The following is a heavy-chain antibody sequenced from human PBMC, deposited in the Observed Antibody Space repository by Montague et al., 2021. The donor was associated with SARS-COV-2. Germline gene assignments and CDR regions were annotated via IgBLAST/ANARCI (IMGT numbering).Heavy chain of an antibody. V-gene: IGHV2-70*01. CDR3: AQIFPPSDLGGGPDCCFDV. Sequence: PALVTPTQTLTLTCTLSGLSVTTSGLCVGWIRQPPGKALEWLALIDRDHDEYYTPSLKTRLTISKDTSKHQVVLTMTNMDPADTATFFCAQIFPPSDLGGGPDCCFDVWGWGTLVTISS. CDR2: IDRDHDE. D-gene: IGHD3-16*01. J-gene: IGHJ2*01. CDR1: GLSVTTSGLC.